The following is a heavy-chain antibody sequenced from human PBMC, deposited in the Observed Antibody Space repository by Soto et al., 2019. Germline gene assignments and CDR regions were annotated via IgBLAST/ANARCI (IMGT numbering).Heavy chain of an antibody. CDR3: AKSIAARPRRDYYYGMDV. CDR1: GGTFSSYA. Sequence: SVKVSCKASGGTFSSYAISWVRQAPGQGLEWMGGIIPIFGTANYAQKFQGRVTITADESTSTAYMELSSLRSEDTAVYYCAKSIAARPRRDYYYGMDVWGQGTTVTV. J-gene: IGHJ6*02. D-gene: IGHD6-6*01. V-gene: IGHV1-69*13. CDR2: IIPIFGTA.